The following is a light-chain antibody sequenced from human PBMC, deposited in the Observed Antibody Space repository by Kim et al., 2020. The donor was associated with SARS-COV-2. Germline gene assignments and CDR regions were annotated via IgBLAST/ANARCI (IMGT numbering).Light chain of an antibody. V-gene: IGLV3-1*01. CDR3: QAWDSGIAG. CDR1: NLEERY. Sequence: SYELTQPPSVSVSPGQTVSITCSGDNLEERYVSXFQQKPGQSPVLVISQDSKRPSGTPERFSGSNSGNTATLTISGTQPMDEADYYCQAWDSGIAGFGGG. J-gene: IGLJ3*02. CDR2: QDS.